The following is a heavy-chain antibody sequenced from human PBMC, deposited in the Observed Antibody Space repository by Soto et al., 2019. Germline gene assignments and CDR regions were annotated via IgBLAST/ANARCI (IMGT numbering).Heavy chain of an antibody. CDR3: ARLLAEYSASVGP. V-gene: IGHV5-51*01. Sequence: PVESVKISCKGSGYSYASYWIGWVRQMPGKGLEWMGIIHPGDSDTRYSPSFRGQVTISADKSISAAYLQWTSLEASDTAIYYCARLLAEYSASVGPWGQGTLVTVSS. J-gene: IGHJ5*02. CDR1: GYSYASYW. D-gene: IGHD5-12*01. CDR2: IHPGDSDT.